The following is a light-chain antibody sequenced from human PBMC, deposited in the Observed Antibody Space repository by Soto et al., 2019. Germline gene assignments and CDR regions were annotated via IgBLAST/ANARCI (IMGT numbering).Light chain of an antibody. CDR1: PGVDSN. Sequence: EIVMTQSPATLSVSPGEGATLSCRTSPGVDSNLAWYQQKPGQAPRLLIFGASTRATGIPARFSGSGSGTDFTLTISSLQSEDFAVYICQQYDKWPLTFGGGTKVEIK. V-gene: IGKV3D-15*01. CDR2: GAS. CDR3: QQYDKWPLT. J-gene: IGKJ4*01.